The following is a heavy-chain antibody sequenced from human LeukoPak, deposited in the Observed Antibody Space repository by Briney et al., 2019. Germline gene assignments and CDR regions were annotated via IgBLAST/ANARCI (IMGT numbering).Heavy chain of an antibody. CDR3: ARAWYSGYDWGVDY. CDR1: GGTFISYA. D-gene: IGHD5-12*01. CDR2: IITIFGTA. Sequence: SVKVSCKASGGTFISYAISWVRQGPGQGVEWMGRIITIFGTANYAQKFQGRVTITTEESTSTAYMELSSLRSEDTAVYYCARAWYSGYDWGVDYWGQGTLVTVSS. V-gene: IGHV1-69*05. J-gene: IGHJ4*02.